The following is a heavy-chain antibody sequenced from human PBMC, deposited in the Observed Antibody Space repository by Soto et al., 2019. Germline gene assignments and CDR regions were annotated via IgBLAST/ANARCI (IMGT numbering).Heavy chain of an antibody. CDR2: ISPHSGAP. V-gene: IGHV1-2*02. Sequence: QVRLVQSGAEVKKPGASVKVSCKASGYTFTGYYIHWVRQAPGQGLEWMGSISPHSGAPNYAQRFQGRVTMTRDTSMSTVYMEMSGLTSDHTAAYYCARDEQTGANYYLDSWGQGTLVIVSS. D-gene: IGHD7-27*01. J-gene: IGHJ4*02. CDR1: GYTFTGYY. CDR3: ARDEQTGANYYLDS.